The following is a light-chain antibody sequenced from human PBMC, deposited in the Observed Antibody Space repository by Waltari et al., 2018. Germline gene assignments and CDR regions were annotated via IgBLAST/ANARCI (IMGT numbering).Light chain of an antibody. CDR2: DSS. J-gene: IGKJ5*01. V-gene: IGKV3-20*01. Sequence: EIVLTQSPGTLSLSPGERVTLSCRASQSISGDYVAWYQQKPGQAPRLLFYDSSRRATGTPDRFSGGGSGKDFTLTISRLDPGDFAVYYCQQYGKSPFAFGQGTRLEIK. CDR3: QQYGKSPFA. CDR1: QSISGDY.